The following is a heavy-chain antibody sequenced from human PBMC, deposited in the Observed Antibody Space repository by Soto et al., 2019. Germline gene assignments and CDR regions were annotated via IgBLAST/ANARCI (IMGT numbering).Heavy chain of an antibody. D-gene: IGHD3-22*01. Sequence: GASVKVSCKASGYTFTSYYMHWVRQAPGQGLEWMGIINPSGGSTSYAQKFQGRVTMTRDTSTSTVYMELSSLRSEDTAVYYCAREGSGDSSGYWFDYWGQGTLVTAPQ. V-gene: IGHV1-46*01. CDR2: INPSGGST. CDR1: GYTFTSYY. J-gene: IGHJ4*02. CDR3: AREGSGDSSGYWFDY.